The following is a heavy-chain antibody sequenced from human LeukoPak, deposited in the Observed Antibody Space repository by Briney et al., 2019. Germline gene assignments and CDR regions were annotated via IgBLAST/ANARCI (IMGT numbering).Heavy chain of an antibody. J-gene: IGHJ4*02. CDR2: IKQDGSEK. CDR3: ARVGPFVSGGIDY. CDR1: GFTFSSYW. V-gene: IGHV3-7*01. D-gene: IGHD1-26*01. Sequence: AGGSLRLSCAASGFTFSSYWMSWVRQAPGKGLEWVANIKQDGSEKYYVDSVKGRFTISRDNAKNSLYLQMNSLRAEDTAVYYCARVGPFVSGGIDYWGQGTLVTVSS.